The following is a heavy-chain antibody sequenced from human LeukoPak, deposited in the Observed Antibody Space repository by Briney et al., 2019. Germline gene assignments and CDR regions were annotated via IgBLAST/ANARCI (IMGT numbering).Heavy chain of an antibody. CDR1: GYTFTSYG. D-gene: IGHD3-22*01. Sequence: SVKVSCKASGYTFTSYGISWVRQAPGQGLEWMGRIIPILGIANYAQKFQGRVTITADKSTSTAYMELSSLRSEDTAVYYCARAGFYDSSGYYSGVSADYWGQGTLVTVSS. V-gene: IGHV1-69*04. CDR3: ARAGFYDSSGYYSGVSADY. CDR2: IIPILGIA. J-gene: IGHJ4*02.